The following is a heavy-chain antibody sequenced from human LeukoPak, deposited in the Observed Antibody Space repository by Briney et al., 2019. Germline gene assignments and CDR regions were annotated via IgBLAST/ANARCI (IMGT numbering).Heavy chain of an antibody. D-gene: IGHD3-3*01. J-gene: IGHJ5*02. Sequence: ASVKVSCKASGYTFTSYAMSWVRQAPGQGLEWMGWINTNTGNPTYAQGFTGRFVFSLDTSVSTAYLQISSLKAEDTAVYYCARVSEYYDFWSGYCNWFDPWGQGTLVTVSS. CDR2: INTNTGNP. V-gene: IGHV7-4-1*02. CDR1: GYTFTSYA. CDR3: ARVSEYYDFWSGYCNWFDP.